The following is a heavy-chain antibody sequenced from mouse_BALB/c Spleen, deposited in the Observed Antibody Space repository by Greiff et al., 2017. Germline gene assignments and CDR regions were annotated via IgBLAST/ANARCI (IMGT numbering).Heavy chain of an antibody. D-gene: IGHD4-1*01. Sequence: VQLQQSGAELAKPGASVKMSCKASGYTFTSYWMHWVKQRPGQGLEWIGYINPSTGYTEYNQKFKDKATLTADKSSSTAYMQLSSLTSEDSAVYYCAINWDVRCFAYWGQGTLVTVSA. CDR3: AINWDVRCFAY. CDR2: INPSTGYT. V-gene: IGHV1-7*01. CDR1: GYTFTSYW. J-gene: IGHJ3*01.